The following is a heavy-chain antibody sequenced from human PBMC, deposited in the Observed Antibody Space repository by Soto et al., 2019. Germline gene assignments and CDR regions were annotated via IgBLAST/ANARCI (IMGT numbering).Heavy chain of an antibody. CDR2: TYYRSKWYN. J-gene: IGHJ4*02. CDR1: GDSVSSNSAA. CDR3: ARSGYSYGFFDY. V-gene: IGHV6-1*01. Sequence: SQTLSLTCAISGDSVSSNSAAWNWIRQSPSRGLEWLGRTYYRSKWYNDYAVSVISRITINPDTSKHQFSLQPNSVPPEDTAVYYCARSGYSYGFFDYWGQGTLVTVSS. D-gene: IGHD5-18*01.